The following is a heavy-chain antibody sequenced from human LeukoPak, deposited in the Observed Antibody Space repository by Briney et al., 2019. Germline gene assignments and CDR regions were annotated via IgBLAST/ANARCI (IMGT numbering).Heavy chain of an antibody. J-gene: IGHJ4*02. CDR3: AKDYYGSGSLFDY. Sequence: GGSLRLSCAASGFTFSSYGMHWVRQAPAKRLEWVAFIRYDGSNKYYADSVKGRFTISRDNSKNTLYLQMNSLRAEDTAVYYCAKDYYGSGSLFDYWGQGTLVTVSS. CDR2: IRYDGSNK. V-gene: IGHV3-30*02. D-gene: IGHD3-10*01. CDR1: GFTFSSYG.